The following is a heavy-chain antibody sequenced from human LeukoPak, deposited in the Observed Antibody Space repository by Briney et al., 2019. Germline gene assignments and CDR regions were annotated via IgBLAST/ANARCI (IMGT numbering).Heavy chain of an antibody. CDR1: GGSISSYS. CDR2: IYTSGST. Sequence: SETLSLTCTVSGGSISSYSWSRIRQPAGKGLEWIGRIYTSGSTNYNPSLKSRVTMSVDTSKNQFSLKLSSVTAADTAVYYCARDRAAGMEARDWFDPWGQGTLVTVSS. V-gene: IGHV4-4*07. CDR3: ARDRAAGMEARDWFDP. D-gene: IGHD6-13*01. J-gene: IGHJ5*02.